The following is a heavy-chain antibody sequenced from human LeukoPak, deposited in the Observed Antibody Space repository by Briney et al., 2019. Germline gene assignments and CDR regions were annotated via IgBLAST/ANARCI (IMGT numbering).Heavy chain of an antibody. V-gene: IGHV1-46*01. CDR1: GYTFASYD. CDR2: INPTGTST. J-gene: IGHJ3*02. Sequence: ASVKVSCKASGYTFASYDMHWVRQAPGQGLEWMGTINPTGTSTTYAQKFHGRLTVTRDTSTTTVYMELSSLRSEDTAVYYCARTLVFVVVSAPFDIWGQGTKVTVSS. CDR3: ARTLVFVVVSAPFDI. D-gene: IGHD2-2*01.